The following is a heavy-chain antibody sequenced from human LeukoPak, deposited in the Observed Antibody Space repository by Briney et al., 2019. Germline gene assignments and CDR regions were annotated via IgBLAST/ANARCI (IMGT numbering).Heavy chain of an antibody. CDR2: IYHAGNT. Sequence: SETLSLTCAVSGGSISSSNWWTWVRQPPGKGLEWIGEIYHAGNTNYNPSLKSRVTISVNKSKNQFSLKLTSVTAADTAVYYCARHGQYCSGGSCYVPFDYWGQGTLVTVSS. CDR1: GGSISSSNW. D-gene: IGHD2-15*01. V-gene: IGHV4-4*02. J-gene: IGHJ4*02. CDR3: ARHGQYCSGGSCYVPFDY.